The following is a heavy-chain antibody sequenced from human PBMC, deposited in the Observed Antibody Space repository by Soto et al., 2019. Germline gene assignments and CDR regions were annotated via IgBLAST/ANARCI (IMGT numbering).Heavy chain of an antibody. Sequence: QVQLQESGPGLVKPSQTLSLTCTVSGGSISSGAYYWSWLRQPPGKGLEWIGYIYSGGSTYYNPSLLRRVTISVDTSKNQLSLKLSPVTDADTAMYSCARVYCSRTRYYGGEKWFYPWGQGTLVTVSS. J-gene: IGHJ5*02. CDR3: ARVYCSRTRYYGGEKWFYP. CDR2: IYSGGST. V-gene: IGHV4-30-4*01. D-gene: IGHD2-2*01. CDR1: GGSISSGAYY.